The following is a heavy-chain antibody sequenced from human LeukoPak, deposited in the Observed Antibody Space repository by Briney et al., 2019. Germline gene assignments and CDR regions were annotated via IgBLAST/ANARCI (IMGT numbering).Heavy chain of an antibody. CDR3: ARDRLSSGWYSGFDY. D-gene: IGHD6-19*01. CDR1: GGSISSYY. J-gene: IGHJ4*02. V-gene: IGHV4-59*01. Sequence: SETLSLTCTVSGGSISSYYWSWIRQPPGKGLEWIGYIYSSGSTNYNPSLKSRVTISVDTSKNQFSLKLSSVTAADTAVYYCARDRLSSGWYSGFDYWGQGTLVTVSS. CDR2: IYSSGST.